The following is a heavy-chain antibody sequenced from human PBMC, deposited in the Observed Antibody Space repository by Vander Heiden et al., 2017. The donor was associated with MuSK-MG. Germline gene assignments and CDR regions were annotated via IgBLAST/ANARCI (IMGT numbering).Heavy chain of an antibody. CDR2: SSWNSGSI. D-gene: IGHD6-6*01. CDR1: GFTFDDYA. CDR3: AKDFIAARPSSYGMDV. Sequence: EVQLVESGGGLVQPGRSLRLSCAASGFTFDDYAMHWVRQAPGKGLEWVSGSSWNSGSIGYADSVKGRFTISRDNAKNSLYLQMNSLRAEDTALYYCAKDFIAARPSSYGMDVWGQGTTVTVSS. J-gene: IGHJ6*02. V-gene: IGHV3-9*01.